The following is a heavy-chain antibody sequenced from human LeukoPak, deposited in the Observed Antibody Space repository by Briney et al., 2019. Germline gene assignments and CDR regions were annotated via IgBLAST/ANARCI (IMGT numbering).Heavy chain of an antibody. CDR3: ARPSPAGTDY. J-gene: IGHJ4*02. CDR1: GGSISSSSYY. Sequence: SETLSLTCTVSGGSISSSSYYWGWIRQPPGKGLEWIGSIYYSGSTYYNPSLKSRVTISVDTSKNQFSLKLSSVTAADTAVYYCARPSPAGTDYWGQGTLVTVSS. V-gene: IGHV4-39*01. CDR2: IYYSGST. D-gene: IGHD6-13*01.